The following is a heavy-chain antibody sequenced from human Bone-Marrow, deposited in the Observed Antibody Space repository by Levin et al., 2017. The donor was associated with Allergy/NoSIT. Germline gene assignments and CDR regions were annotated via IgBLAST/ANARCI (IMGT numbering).Heavy chain of an antibody. V-gene: IGHV3-13*01. J-gene: IGHJ6*02. CDR1: GFAFSSYD. CDR3: ARGRAGTTIMDV. D-gene: IGHD1-7*01. CDR2: IGTAGDT. Sequence: GGSLRLSCAASGFAFSSYDMHWVRQVTGKGLEWVSVIGTAGDTYYPGSVKGRFTISRENAKNSLYRQMNSLRAGDRAVYYCARGRAGTTIMDVWGQGTTVTVSS.